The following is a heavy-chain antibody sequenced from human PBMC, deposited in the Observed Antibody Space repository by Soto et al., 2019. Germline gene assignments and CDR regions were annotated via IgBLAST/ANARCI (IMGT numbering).Heavy chain of an antibody. CDR1: GYTFTSHG. J-gene: IGHJ4*02. CDR2: ISAYNGNT. D-gene: IGHD6-19*01. V-gene: IGHV1-18*04. Sequence: ASVKVSCKASGYTFTSHGISWVRQAPGQGLEWMGWISAYNGNTNYAQKLQGRVTMTTDTSTSTAYMELRSLRSDDTAVYYCARGGGAKRYSGWPDYWGQGTLVTVSS. CDR3: ARGGGAKRYSGWPDY.